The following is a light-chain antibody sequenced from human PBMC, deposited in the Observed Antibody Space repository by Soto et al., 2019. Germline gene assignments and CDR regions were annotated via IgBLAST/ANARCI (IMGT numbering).Light chain of an antibody. V-gene: IGKV1-5*01. CDR1: QSIGRF. J-gene: IGKJ1*01. CDR3: QQCYMGWT. CDR2: DAS. Sequence: DIQITQSPSSLSSAVLDIVTITCRASQSIGRFLAWYQHQPGKAPKLLIYDASTLESGVPSRFSGTGSGTEFTFSITSLQTEDFGTYYCQQCYMGWTFGQGTKVDIK.